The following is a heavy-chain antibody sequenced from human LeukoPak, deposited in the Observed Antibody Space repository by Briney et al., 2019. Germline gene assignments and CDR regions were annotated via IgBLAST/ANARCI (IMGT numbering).Heavy chain of an antibody. CDR1: GFTFSSYD. D-gene: IGHD6-13*01. Sequence: GGSLRLSCAASGFTFSSYDMHWVRQATGKGLEWVSAIGTAGDTYYPGSVKGRFTISRENAKNSLYLQMNSLRAGDTAVYYCAREAAGRARGAFDILGQGTMVTVSS. V-gene: IGHV3-13*01. CDR2: IGTAGDT. J-gene: IGHJ3*02. CDR3: AREAAGRARGAFDI.